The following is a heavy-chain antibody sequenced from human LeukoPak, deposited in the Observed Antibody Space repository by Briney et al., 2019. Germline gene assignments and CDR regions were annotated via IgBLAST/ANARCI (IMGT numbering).Heavy chain of an antibody. Sequence: GGSLRLSCAASGFTFSDYYMSWIRQAPGKGLEWVSAISGSGGSTYYADSVKGRFTISRDNSKNTLYLQMNSLRAEDTAVYYCAKGNIVVVPAAMPDYWGQGTLVTVSS. D-gene: IGHD2-2*01. CDR2: ISGSGGST. CDR3: AKGNIVVVPAAMPDY. CDR1: GFTFSDYY. J-gene: IGHJ4*02. V-gene: IGHV3-23*01.